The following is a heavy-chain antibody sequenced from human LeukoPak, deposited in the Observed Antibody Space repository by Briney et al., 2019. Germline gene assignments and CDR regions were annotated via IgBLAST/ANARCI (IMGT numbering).Heavy chain of an antibody. CDR2: ISYDGSNK. V-gene: IGHV3-30-3*01. D-gene: IGHD5-18*01. Sequence: GGSLRLSCAASGFTLSSYAIHWVRQAPGKGLEWVAVISYDGSNKYYADSVKGRFTISRDNSKNTLYLQMNSLRAEDTAVYYCARDNTHTQFHTAMDIGIDYWGQGTLVTVSS. CDR3: ARDNTHTQFHTAMDIGIDY. J-gene: IGHJ4*02. CDR1: GFTLSSYA.